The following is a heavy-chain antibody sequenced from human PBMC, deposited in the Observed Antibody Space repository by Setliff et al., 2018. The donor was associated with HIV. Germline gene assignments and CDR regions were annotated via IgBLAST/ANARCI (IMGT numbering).Heavy chain of an antibody. J-gene: IGHJ5*02. D-gene: IGHD3-22*01. Sequence: PSETLSLTCAVYGGSFSGYYWSWVRQPPGKGLEWIGSIYYSGSTYYNPSLKSRVTISVDTSKNQFSLKLYSVTAADTAVYYCATSRVVVLRFDPWGQGTLVTVSS. CDR3: ATSRVVVLRFDP. V-gene: IGHV4-34*01. CDR2: IYYSGST. CDR1: GGSFSGYY.